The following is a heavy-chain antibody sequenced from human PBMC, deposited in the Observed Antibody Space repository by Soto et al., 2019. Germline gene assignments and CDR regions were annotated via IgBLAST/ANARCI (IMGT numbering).Heavy chain of an antibody. J-gene: IGHJ3*01. CDR2: IYYSGST. CDR1: GGSISSYY. Sequence: SETLSLTCTVSGGSISSYYWSWIRQPPGKGLEWIGYIYYSGSTNYNPSLKSRVTISVDTSKNQFSLKLSSVTAADTAVYYCARDRFDAFDLWGQGTMVTVSS. CDR3: ARDRFDAFDL. V-gene: IGHV4-59*01.